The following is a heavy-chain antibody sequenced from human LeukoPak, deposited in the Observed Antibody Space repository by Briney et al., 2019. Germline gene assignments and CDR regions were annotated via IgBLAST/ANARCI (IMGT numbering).Heavy chain of an antibody. V-gene: IGHV3-74*01. CDR1: GFTFSSYW. J-gene: IGHJ5*02. CDR3: ARGWGYSSSSGSPSMFDP. Sequence: PGGSLRLSCAASGFTFSSYWMHWVRQAPGKGLVLVSRINSDGSSTSYADSVKGRFTISRDNAKNTLYLQMNSLRAEDTAVYYCARGWGYSSSSGSPSMFDPRGQGTLVTVSS. D-gene: IGHD6-6*01. CDR2: INSDGSST.